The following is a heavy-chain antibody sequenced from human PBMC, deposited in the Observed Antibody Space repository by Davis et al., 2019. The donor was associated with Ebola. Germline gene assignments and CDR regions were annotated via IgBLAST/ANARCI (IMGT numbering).Heavy chain of an antibody. D-gene: IGHD5-18*01. CDR1: GFTFSSYE. CDR2: IKQDGSEK. V-gene: IGHV3-7*03. Sequence: GESLKISCAASGFTFSSYEMNWVRQAPGKGLEWVANIKQDGSEKYYVDSVKGRFTISRDNAKNSLYLQMNSLRAEDTAVYYCARGGYSYGYGLDYWGQGSLVTVSS. CDR3: ARGGYSYGYGLDY. J-gene: IGHJ4*02.